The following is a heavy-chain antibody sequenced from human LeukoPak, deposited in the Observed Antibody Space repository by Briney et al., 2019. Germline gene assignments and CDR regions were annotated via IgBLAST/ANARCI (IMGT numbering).Heavy chain of an antibody. D-gene: IGHD6-13*01. J-gene: IGHJ5*02. CDR3: ARRVAAAGSGWFDP. CDR1: GNSISSGDYY. Sequence: PSETLSLTCTVSGNSISSGDYYWSWIRQPAGKGLEWIGRIYTSGSTNYNPSLKSRVTISVDKSKNQFSLKLSSVTAADTAVYYCARRVAAAGSGWFDPWGQGTLVTVSS. V-gene: IGHV4-61*02. CDR2: IYTSGST.